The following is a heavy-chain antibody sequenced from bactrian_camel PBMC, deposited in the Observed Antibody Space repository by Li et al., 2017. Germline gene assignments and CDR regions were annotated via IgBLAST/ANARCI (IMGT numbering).Heavy chain of an antibody. J-gene: IGHJ4*01. CDR2: IDEGGGIT. V-gene: IGHV3S26*01. CDR3: AAGGGNGAFCYTGERSMDY. D-gene: IGHD2*01. Sequence: HVQLVESGGDSVQAGGSLRLSCAASGDSVRRYCMAWFRQAPGKEREGVADIDEGGGITYAASVKGRFTISQDIAKNTLYLQMNSLKPEDTAMYYCAAGGGNGAFCYTGERSMDYWGQGTQVTVS. CDR1: GDSVRRYC.